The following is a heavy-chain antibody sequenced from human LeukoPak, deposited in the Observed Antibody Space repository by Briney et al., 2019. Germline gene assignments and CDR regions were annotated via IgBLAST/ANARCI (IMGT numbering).Heavy chain of an antibody. Sequence: GGSLRLSCAVSGFTLRSHAMSWVRQAPGKGLEWVANIKQDGSEKYYVDSVKGRFTISRDNAKNSLYLQMNSLRAEDTAVYYCAREDCSSTSCYKRNNDAFDIWGQGTMVTVSS. V-gene: IGHV3-7*01. CDR2: IKQDGSEK. CDR1: GFTLRSHA. J-gene: IGHJ3*02. D-gene: IGHD2-2*02. CDR3: AREDCSSTSCYKRNNDAFDI.